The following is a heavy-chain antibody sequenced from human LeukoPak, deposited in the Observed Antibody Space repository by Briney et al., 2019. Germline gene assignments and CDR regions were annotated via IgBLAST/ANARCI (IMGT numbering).Heavy chain of an antibody. CDR2: IYYSGST. CDR3: ARGSRLNWFDP. Sequence: SETLSLTCTVSGGSISSSSYYWGWIRQPPGKGLEWIGSIYYSGSTYYNPSLESRVTISVDTSKNQFSLKLSSVTAADTAVYYCARGSRLNWFDPWGQGTLVTVSS. J-gene: IGHJ5*02. CDR1: GGSISSSSYY. V-gene: IGHV4-39*07.